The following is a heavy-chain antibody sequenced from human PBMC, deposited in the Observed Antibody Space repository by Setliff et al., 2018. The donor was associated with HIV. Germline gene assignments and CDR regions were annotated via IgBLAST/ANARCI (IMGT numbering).Heavy chain of an antibody. CDR1: GGSISSSSYY. Sequence: KPSETLSLTCTVSGGSISSSSYYWGWVRQPPGKGLEWIGSIYYSGSTYYNPSLKSRVTISVDTSKSQFSLKLSSVTAADTAVYYCARRQQLWLLYAFDIWGQGTRVTVS. V-gene: IGHV4-39*01. D-gene: IGHD5-18*01. J-gene: IGHJ3*02. CDR3: ARRQQLWLLYAFDI. CDR2: IYYSGST.